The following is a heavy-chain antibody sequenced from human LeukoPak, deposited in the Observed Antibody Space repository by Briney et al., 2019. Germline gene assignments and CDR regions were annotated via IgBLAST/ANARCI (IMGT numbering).Heavy chain of an antibody. J-gene: IGHJ3*02. Sequence: APVKVSCKASGYTLTAYYLHWVRQAPGQGLEWVGRINPNSGGTTYAQKFQGRVTMTRDTSIGTAYMELSSLRSDDTAVYYCARPYYESSGLYVDAFDIWGQGTMVTVSS. CDR2: INPNSGGT. D-gene: IGHD3-22*01. CDR1: GYTLTAYY. V-gene: IGHV1-2*06. CDR3: ARPYYESSGLYVDAFDI.